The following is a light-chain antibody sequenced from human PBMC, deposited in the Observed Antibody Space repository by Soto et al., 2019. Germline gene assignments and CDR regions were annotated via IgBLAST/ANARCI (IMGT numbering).Light chain of an antibody. J-gene: IGKJ4*01. Sequence: EIVLTQSPATLSLSPGERATLSCRASQSVSSYLGWYQQKPGQAPRLLIYDAFNRATGIPARFSGSGSGTHFTLTISSLEPVDFVVYYFQRRSICWLTFGGGTNVEIK. V-gene: IGKV3-11*01. CDR2: DAF. CDR1: QSVSSY. CDR3: QRRSICWLT.